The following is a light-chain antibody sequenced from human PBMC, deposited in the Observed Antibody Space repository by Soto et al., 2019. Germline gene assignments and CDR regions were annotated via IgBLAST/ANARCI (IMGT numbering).Light chain of an antibody. V-gene: IGKV3-11*01. CDR2: DAS. CDR1: QSVSSY. J-gene: IGKJ2*01. CDR3: QQRSNWPLT. Sequence: EIVLTQSPATLSLSPGERATLSCRASQSVSSYLAWYQQKPGQAPRLLIYDASNKATGIPARFSGSGSGTEFTLTISSLEPEEVAVYYCQQRSNWPLTFGQWTKLEIK.